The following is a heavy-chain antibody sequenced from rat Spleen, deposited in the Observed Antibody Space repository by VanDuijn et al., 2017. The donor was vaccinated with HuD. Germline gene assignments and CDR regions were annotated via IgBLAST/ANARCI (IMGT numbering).Heavy chain of an antibody. CDR2: ITTSGGNT. CDR3: ARHPQLGVFWYFDF. D-gene: IGHD5-1*01. V-gene: IGHV5-25*01. J-gene: IGHJ1*01. Sequence: EVQLVETGGGLVQPGESLKLSCVASGFTFSSYWMYWIRQAPTKGLEWVASITTSGGNTYYRDSVKGRFTISRDNAKSTLYLQMDNVRSEDTATYYCARHPQLGVFWYFDFWGPGTMITVSS. CDR1: GFTFSSYW.